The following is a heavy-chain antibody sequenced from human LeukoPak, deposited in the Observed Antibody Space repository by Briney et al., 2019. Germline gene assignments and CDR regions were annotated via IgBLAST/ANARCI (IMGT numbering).Heavy chain of an antibody. CDR1: GFTFNSYE. CDR2: ISSTSSSI. CDR3: ARVNYYDFWSALGYFDY. V-gene: IGHV3-21*06. D-gene: IGHD3-3*01. J-gene: IGHJ4*02. Sequence: GGSLRLSCAASGFTFNSYEMNWVRQAPGKALEWVSSISSTSSSIYYADSVKGRFSISRDNAKNSLYLQTNSLRAEDTAVYYCARVNYYDFWSALGYFDYWGQGTLVTVSS.